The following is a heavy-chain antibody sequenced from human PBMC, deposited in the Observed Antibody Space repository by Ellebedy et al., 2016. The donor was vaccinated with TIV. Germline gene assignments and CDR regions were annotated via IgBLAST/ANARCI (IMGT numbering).Heavy chain of an antibody. CDR1: GSSITTYY. CDR3: ARGVVRGVAAFDI. V-gene: IGHV4-59*01. D-gene: IGHD3-10*01. J-gene: IGHJ3*02. CDR2: IYNVELT. Sequence: MPGGSLRLSCSLSGSSITTYYWSWIRQPPGKGLEWIGYIYNVELTNYSPSLKSRTSISIDTSKKQFSLNLTSVTVAGTALYFCARGVVRGVAAFDIWGRGTMVIVSS.